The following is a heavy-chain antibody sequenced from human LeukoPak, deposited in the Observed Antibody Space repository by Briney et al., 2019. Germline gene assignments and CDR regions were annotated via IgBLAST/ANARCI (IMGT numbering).Heavy chain of an antibody. J-gene: IGHJ4*02. CDR2: ISSSGFTI. D-gene: IGHD6-19*01. CDR3: ARGQWLVDPY. V-gene: IGHV3-48*03. CDR1: GFTFSSYE. Sequence: GGSLRLSCAASGFTFSSYEMNWVRQAPGKGPEWVSYISSSGFTIYYADSVKGRFTISRDNAKNSLYLQMNSLRAEDTAVYYCARGQWLVDPYWGQGTLVTVSS.